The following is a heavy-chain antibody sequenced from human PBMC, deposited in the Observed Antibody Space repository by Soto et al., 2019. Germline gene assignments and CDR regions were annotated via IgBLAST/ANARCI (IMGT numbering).Heavy chain of an antibody. CDR2: ISYDGSNK. V-gene: IGHV3-30*18. CDR1: GFTFSSYG. CDR3: AKGSGLSSGWYDGPLDYFDY. J-gene: IGHJ4*02. D-gene: IGHD6-19*01. Sequence: GGSLRLSCAASGFTFSSYGMHWVRQAPGKGLEWVAVISYDGSNKYYADSVKGRFTISRDNSKNTLYLQMNSLRAEDTAVYYCAKGSGLSSGWYDGPLDYFDYWGQGTLVTVSS.